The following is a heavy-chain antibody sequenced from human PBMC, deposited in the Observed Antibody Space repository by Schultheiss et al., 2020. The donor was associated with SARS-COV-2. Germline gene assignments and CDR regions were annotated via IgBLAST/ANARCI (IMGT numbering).Heavy chain of an antibody. CDR1: GFTFDDYA. D-gene: IGHD5-24*01. Sequence: GGSLRLSCAASGFTFDDYAMHCVRQAPGKGLEWVSGISWNSGSIGYADSVKGRFTISRDNAKNSLYLQMNSLRAEDTALYYCAKDRRATGYYYYGMDVWGQGTTVTVSS. CDR2: ISWNSGSI. CDR3: AKDRRATGYYYYGMDV. V-gene: IGHV3-9*01. J-gene: IGHJ6*02.